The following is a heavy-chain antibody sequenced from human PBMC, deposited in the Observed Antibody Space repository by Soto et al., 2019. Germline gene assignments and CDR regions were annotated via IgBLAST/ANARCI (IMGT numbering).Heavy chain of an antibody. Sequence: QVQLQQWGAGLLKPSETLSLTCAVYGGSFSGYYWSWIRQPPGKGLEWIGEINHSGSTNYNPSLNSRVTISVDTSKNQFSLKLSSVTAADTAVYYCARGGIAVAALDYWGQGTLVTVSS. V-gene: IGHV4-34*01. J-gene: IGHJ4*02. D-gene: IGHD6-19*01. CDR1: GGSFSGYY. CDR3: ARGGIAVAALDY. CDR2: INHSGST.